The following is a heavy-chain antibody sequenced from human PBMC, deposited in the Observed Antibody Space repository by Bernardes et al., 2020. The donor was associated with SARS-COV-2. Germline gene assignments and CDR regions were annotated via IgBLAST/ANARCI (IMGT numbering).Heavy chain of an antibody. CDR3: GRQVREITIFGETRSSGMDV. Sequence: GSLRLSCAASGFTFSPYHMTWVRQAPGKGLEWVSTISFNGANTYYPDSVRGRFTVSRDNARNTLYLQMNSLRDEDTAVYYCGRQVREITIFGETRSSGMDVWGQGTTVTVS. CDR1: GFTFSPYH. CDR2: ISFNGANT. V-gene: IGHV3-23*01. D-gene: IGHD3-3*01. J-gene: IGHJ6*02.